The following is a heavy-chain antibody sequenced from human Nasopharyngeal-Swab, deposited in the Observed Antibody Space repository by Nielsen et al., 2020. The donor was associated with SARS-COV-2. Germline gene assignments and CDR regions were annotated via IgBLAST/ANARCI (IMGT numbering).Heavy chain of an antibody. CDR3: AKERPYYDILTGYYSDAFDI. V-gene: IGHV3-33*06. J-gene: IGHJ3*02. Sequence: WIRQPPGKGLEWVAVIWYDGSNKYYADSVKGRFTISRDNSKNALYPQMNSLRAEDTAVYYCAKERPYYDILTGYYSDAFDIWGQGTMVTVSS. CDR2: IWYDGSNK. D-gene: IGHD3-9*01.